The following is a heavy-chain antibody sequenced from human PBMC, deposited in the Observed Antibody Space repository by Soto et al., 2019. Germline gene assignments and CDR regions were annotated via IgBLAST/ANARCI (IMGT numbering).Heavy chain of an antibody. V-gene: IGHV4-30-4*01. CDR3: ARGLEYSNYFDY. D-gene: IGHD4-4*01. J-gene: IGHJ4*02. CDR2: IYYSGST. Sequence: QVQLQESGPGLVKPSQTLSLTCTVSGGSISSGDYYWSWIRQPPGKGLEWIGYIYYSGSTYYNPSRKSRVTITVDTSKNQFSLKLSSVTAADTAVYYCARGLEYSNYFDYWGQGTLVTVSS. CDR1: GGSISSGDYY.